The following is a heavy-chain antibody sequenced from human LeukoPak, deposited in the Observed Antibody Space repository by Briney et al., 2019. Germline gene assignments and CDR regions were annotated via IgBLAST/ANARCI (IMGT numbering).Heavy chain of an antibody. CDR1: GGSISSYY. CDR2: IYYSGST. CDR3: ARGDYYDSSGYSNWFDP. J-gene: IGHJ5*02. D-gene: IGHD3-22*01. V-gene: IGHV4-59*01. Sequence: SETLSLTCTVSGGSISSYYWSWIRQPPGKGLEWIGYIYYSGSTNYNPSLKSRVTISVDTSKNQFSLKLSSATAADTAVYYCARGDYYDSSGYSNWFDPWGQGTLVTVSS.